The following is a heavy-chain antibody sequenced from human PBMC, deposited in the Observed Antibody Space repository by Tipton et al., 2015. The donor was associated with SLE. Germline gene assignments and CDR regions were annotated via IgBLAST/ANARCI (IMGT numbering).Heavy chain of an antibody. CDR3: ASQVAGYNWFDP. CDR1: GGSISSSNW. V-gene: IGHV4-4*02. Sequence: TLSLTCAVSGGSISSSNWWSWVRQPPGKGLEWIGEIYHSGSTNYNPSLKSRVTISVDKSKNQFSLKLSSVTAADTAVYYCASQVAGYNWFDPWGQGTLVTVSS. D-gene: IGHD6-19*01. CDR2: IYHSGST. J-gene: IGHJ5*02.